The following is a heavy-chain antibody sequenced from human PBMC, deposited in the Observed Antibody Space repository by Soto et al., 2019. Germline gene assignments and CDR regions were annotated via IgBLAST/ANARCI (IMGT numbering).Heavy chain of an antibody. J-gene: IGHJ4*02. CDR2: TYYRSKWYS. Sequence: QTLSLTCAISGDSVSSTSAAWSWSRQSPSRGLEWLGRTYYRSKWYSDYAVSVKSRITINPDTSKNQFSLQLNSVTPEDTAVYYCARGSYYSGWVWGQGTLVTVSS. CDR3: ARGSYYSGWV. D-gene: IGHD6-19*01. CDR1: GDSVSSTSAA. V-gene: IGHV6-1*01.